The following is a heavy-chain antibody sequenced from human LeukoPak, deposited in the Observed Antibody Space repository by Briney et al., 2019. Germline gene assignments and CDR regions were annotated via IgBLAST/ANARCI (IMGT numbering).Heavy chain of an antibody. D-gene: IGHD1-26*01. CDR3: ARDLSGGGYFDY. Sequence: GRSLRLSCAASGFTFSSYAMHWVRQAPGKGLEWVAVISYDGSNKYYADSVKGRFTISRDNSKNTLYLQMNSLRAEDTAVYYCARDLSGGGYFDYWGQGTLVTVSS. CDR2: ISYDGSNK. CDR1: GFTFSSYA. J-gene: IGHJ4*02. V-gene: IGHV3-30-3*01.